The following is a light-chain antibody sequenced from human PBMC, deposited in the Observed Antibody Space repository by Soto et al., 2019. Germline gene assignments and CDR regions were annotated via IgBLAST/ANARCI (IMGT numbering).Light chain of an antibody. CDR3: QQFKSYPYT. CDR2: AAS. V-gene: IGKV1-9*01. CDR1: QAISGY. J-gene: IGKJ2*01. Sequence: IQLTQSPSSLSASVGDRVTITCRASQAISGYLAWYQQNPGQAPKLLIYAASTLQSGVPSRFSGSGSGTDFTLTISSLHPADFATYDWQQFKSYPYTFGQGTKLEIK.